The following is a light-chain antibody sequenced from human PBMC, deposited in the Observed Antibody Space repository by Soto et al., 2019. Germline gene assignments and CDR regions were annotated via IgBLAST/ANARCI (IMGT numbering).Light chain of an antibody. CDR1: QSVSSSY. V-gene: IGKV3-20*01. CDR2: GAS. J-gene: IGKJ2*01. Sequence: EIVLTQSPGTLSLSPGERATLSCRASQSVSSSYLAWYQQKPGQAPRLPIYGASSRATGIPDRFSGSESGTDFTLTISRLEPEDFAVYYCQQYGSSQYTFGQGTKLEIK. CDR3: QQYGSSQYT.